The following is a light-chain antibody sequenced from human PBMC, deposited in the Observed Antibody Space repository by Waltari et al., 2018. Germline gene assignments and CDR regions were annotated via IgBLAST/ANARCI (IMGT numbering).Light chain of an antibody. Sequence: QSALTQPRSVSGSPGQSVTISCTGTSNAVGGSQYVSWYQQHPGKAPKLMIYDVSHRPSGVPDRFSGSKSGNTASLTISGLQAEDEADYYCCSYAGSPSWVFGAGTKLTVL. CDR2: DVS. V-gene: IGLV2-11*01. CDR1: SNAVGGSQY. CDR3: CSYAGSPSWV. J-gene: IGLJ3*02.